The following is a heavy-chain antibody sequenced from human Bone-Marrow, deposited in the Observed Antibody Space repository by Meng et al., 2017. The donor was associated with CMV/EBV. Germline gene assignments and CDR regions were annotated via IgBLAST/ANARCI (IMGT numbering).Heavy chain of an antibody. D-gene: IGHD3-10*01. CDR3: ARDVQSGAAGY. CDR1: GNTFPDFL. J-gene: IGHJ4*02. Sequence: FGQPSGNTFPDFLIPWVRQDPGQGAEWMGWINPKSGGTNFAQKFEGRVTMTADTFTRTIYLELNGLRNDDTAMYYCARDVQSGAAGYWGQGTLVTVSS. V-gene: IGHV1-2*02. CDR2: INPKSGGT.